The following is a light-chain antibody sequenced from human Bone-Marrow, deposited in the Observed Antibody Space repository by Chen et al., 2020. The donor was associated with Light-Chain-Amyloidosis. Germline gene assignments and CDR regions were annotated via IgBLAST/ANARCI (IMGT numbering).Light chain of an antibody. J-gene: IGLJ1*01. Sequence: QSVLTQPASVSGSPGQSITISCTGTSSDVGGDNHVSWYQQHPDKAPKLMIYEVTNRPSWVPDRVSGSKSDNTASLTISGLQTEDEADYFCSSYTITNTLVFGSGTRVTVL. CDR2: EVT. CDR1: SSDVGGDNH. CDR3: SSYTITNTLV. V-gene: IGLV2-14*01.